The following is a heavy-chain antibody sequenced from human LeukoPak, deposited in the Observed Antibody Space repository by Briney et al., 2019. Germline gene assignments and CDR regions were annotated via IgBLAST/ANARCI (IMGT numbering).Heavy chain of an antibody. CDR3: AKEGGYCSSTSCYTDHYFDY. Sequence: GGSLRLSCAASGFTFSSYAMSWVRQAPGKGLEWVSAISGSGGSTYYADSVKGRFTISRDNSKNTLYLQMNSLRAEDTAVYYCAKEGGYCSSTSCYTDHYFDYWGQGTLVTVSS. CDR2: ISGSGGST. CDR1: GFTFSSYA. V-gene: IGHV3-23*01. D-gene: IGHD2-2*02. J-gene: IGHJ4*02.